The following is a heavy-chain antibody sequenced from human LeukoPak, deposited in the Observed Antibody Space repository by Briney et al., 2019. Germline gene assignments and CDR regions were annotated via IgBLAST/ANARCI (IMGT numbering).Heavy chain of an antibody. CDR2: IKQDGSDK. CDR3: VRDPGGLDY. D-gene: IGHD2-8*02. CDR1: GFTFSSYW. V-gene: IGHV3-7*01. J-gene: IGHJ4*02. Sequence: GGSLRLSCAASGFTFSSYWMTWVRQAPGKGLEWVANIKQDGSDKDYVDSVKGRFTISRDNAKNSLYLQMNSLRTEDTAVYYCVRDPGGLDYWGQGTLVTVSS.